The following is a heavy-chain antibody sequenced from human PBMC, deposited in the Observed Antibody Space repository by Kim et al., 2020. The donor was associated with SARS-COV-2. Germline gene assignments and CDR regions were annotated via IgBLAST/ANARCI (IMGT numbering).Heavy chain of an antibody. J-gene: IGHJ4*02. CDR2: MNPNSGNT. D-gene: IGHD1-7*01. CDR3: ATARTWNYDTRPYSFDH. V-gene: IGHV1-8*01. Sequence: ASVKVSCKTSGYTFINYDINWVRQATGQGLEWMGWMNPNSGNTGYAQKFQGRVAMTKNTSISTAYMELSSLRSEDTAVYYCATARTWNYDTRPYSFDHWGRGTLVTVSS. CDR1: GYTFINYD.